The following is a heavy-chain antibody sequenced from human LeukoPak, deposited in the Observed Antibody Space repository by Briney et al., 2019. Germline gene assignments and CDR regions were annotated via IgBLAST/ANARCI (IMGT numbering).Heavy chain of an antibody. V-gene: IGHV3-74*01. D-gene: IGHD6-19*01. Sequence: GGSLRLSCAASGFTFSSYWMHWVRQAPGKGLVWVSRINSDGSSTISADSVKGRFTISRDNAKNTLYLQMNSLRVDDTAVYYCAGVPYSSGTFDYWGQGTLVTVSS. CDR1: GFTFSSYW. CDR2: INSDGSST. CDR3: AGVPYSSGTFDY. J-gene: IGHJ4*02.